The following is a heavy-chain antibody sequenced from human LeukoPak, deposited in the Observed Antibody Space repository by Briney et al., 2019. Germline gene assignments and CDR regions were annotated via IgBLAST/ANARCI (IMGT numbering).Heavy chain of an antibody. CDR2: IKQDGSEK. Sequence: GGSLRLSCSTFGFNFANYGVSWFRQAPGKGLEWVANIKQDGSEKYYVDSVKDRFTISRDNVKRSLFLQMNSLRAEDTAVYYCARDGLQYGMDVWGQGTTVTVSS. CDR1: GFNFANYG. D-gene: IGHD3/OR15-3a*01. CDR3: ARDGLQYGMDV. V-gene: IGHV3-7*01. J-gene: IGHJ6*02.